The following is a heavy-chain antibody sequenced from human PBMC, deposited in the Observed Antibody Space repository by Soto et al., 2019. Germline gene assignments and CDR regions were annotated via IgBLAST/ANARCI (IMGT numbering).Heavy chain of an antibody. CDR1: GFTFTSSA. CDR2: IVVGSGNT. Sequence: ASVKVSCKASGFTFTSSAVQWVRQARGQRLEWIGWIVVGSGNTNYAQKFQERVTITRDMSTSTAYMELSSLRSEDTAVYYCAAVPNYYDSSGYYWLDYWGQGTLVTVSS. V-gene: IGHV1-58*01. CDR3: AAVPNYYDSSGYYWLDY. D-gene: IGHD3-22*01. J-gene: IGHJ4*02.